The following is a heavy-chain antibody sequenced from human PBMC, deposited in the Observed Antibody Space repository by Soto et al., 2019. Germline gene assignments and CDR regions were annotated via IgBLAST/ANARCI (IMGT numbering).Heavy chain of an antibody. Sequence: EVHRVETGGGLTQPGGSLRLSCAASGFTVSSNYMSWVRQAPGKGLEWVSLIYSGGSAYYADSVKGRFTISRDNSKNTLYLQMNSLRAEDTAVYYCARDYSISRYYGMDVWGQGTTVTVSS. J-gene: IGHJ6*02. CDR2: IYSGGSA. D-gene: IGHD4-4*01. CDR1: GFTVSSNY. CDR3: ARDYSISRYYGMDV. V-gene: IGHV3-53*02.